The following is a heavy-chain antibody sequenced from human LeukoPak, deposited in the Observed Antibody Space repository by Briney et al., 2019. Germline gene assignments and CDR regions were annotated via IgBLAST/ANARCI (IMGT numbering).Heavy chain of an antibody. CDR3: AKATMIVVVGFDY. V-gene: IGHV3-21*01. Sequence: GGSLRLSCAASGFTFSSYSMNWVRQAPGKGLEWVSSISSSSSYIYYADSVEGRFTISRDNAKKSLYLQMNSLRAEDTAVYYCAKATMIVVVGFDYWGQGTLVTVSS. CDR1: GFTFSSYS. CDR2: ISSSSSYI. J-gene: IGHJ4*02. D-gene: IGHD3-22*01.